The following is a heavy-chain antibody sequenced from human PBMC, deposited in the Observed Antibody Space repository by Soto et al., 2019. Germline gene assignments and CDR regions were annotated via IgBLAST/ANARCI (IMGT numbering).Heavy chain of an antibody. J-gene: IGHJ4*02. V-gene: IGHV1-2*04. CDR3: ARAGAYYFDY. CDR2: VSPNSGAT. Sequence: GASVKVSCXASGYTFTAYYMHWVRQAPGQGLEWMGWVSPNSGATNYAQKFQGWVTMTRDTSINTVYMELSRLTSDDTAVYYCARAGAYYFDYWGQGALVTVSS. CDR1: GYTFTAYY. D-gene: IGHD7-27*01.